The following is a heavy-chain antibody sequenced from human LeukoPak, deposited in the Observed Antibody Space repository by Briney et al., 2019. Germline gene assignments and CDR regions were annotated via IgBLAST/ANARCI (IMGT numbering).Heavy chain of an antibody. V-gene: IGHV4-38-2*02. J-gene: IGHJ4*02. D-gene: IGHD6-19*01. Sequence: SETLSLTCTVSGYSISSGYYWGWIRQPPGKGLEWIGSIYHSGSTYYNPSLKSRVSISIETSKNQFSLRLASVTAADTAVYYCAKGRKQWLLTLSSSWSYWGQGTLVTVSS. CDR3: AKGRKQWLLTLSSSWSY. CDR2: IYHSGST. CDR1: GYSISSGYY.